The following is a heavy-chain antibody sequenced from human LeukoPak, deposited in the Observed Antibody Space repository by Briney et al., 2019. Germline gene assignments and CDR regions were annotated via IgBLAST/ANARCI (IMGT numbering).Heavy chain of an antibody. CDR3: ARQADYYYYYYMDV. J-gene: IGHJ6*03. Sequence: GSLRLSCTVSGFTFSRYWMSWVRQVPGKGLEWIGSIYYSGSTYYNPSLKSRVTISVDTSKNQFSLKLSSVTAADTAVYYCARQADYYYYYYMDVWGKGTTVTISS. CDR1: GFTFSRYW. V-gene: IGHV4-39*01. CDR2: IYYSGST. D-gene: IGHD6-19*01.